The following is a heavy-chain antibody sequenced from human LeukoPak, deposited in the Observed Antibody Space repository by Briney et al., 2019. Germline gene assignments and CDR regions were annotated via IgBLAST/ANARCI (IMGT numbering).Heavy chain of an antibody. CDR2: ISAYNGNT. CDR1: GYTFTSYG. Sequence: ASVKVSCKASGYTFTSYGNSWVRHAPGQGLEWMGWISAYNGNTNYAQKLQGRVTMTTDTSTSTAYMELRSLRSDDTAVYYCARDLRVVPAAPTPQDAFDIWGQGTMVTVSS. J-gene: IGHJ3*02. CDR3: ARDLRVVPAAPTPQDAFDI. D-gene: IGHD2-2*01. V-gene: IGHV1-18*01.